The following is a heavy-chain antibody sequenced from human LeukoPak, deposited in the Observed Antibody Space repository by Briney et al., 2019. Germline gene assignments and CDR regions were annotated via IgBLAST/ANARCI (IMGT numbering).Heavy chain of an antibody. D-gene: IGHD4-17*01. CDR2: KNPNSGNT. CDR3: ARPNGDYVNFDY. Sequence: ASVKVSCKASGYTFTSYDINWVRQATGQGLEWMGWKNPNSGNTGYAQKFQGRVTMTRNTSISTAYMELSSLRSEDTAVYYCARPNGDYVNFDYWGQGTLVTVSS. CDR1: GYTFTSYD. V-gene: IGHV1-8*01. J-gene: IGHJ4*02.